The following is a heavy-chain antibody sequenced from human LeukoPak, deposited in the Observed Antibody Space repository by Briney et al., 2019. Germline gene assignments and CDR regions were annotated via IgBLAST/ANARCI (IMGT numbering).Heavy chain of an antibody. CDR3: ARGYSSAKGGGY. Sequence: GASVKVSCKASGGTFSSYAISWVRQAPGQGLEWMGGIIPIFGTANYAQKFQGRVTMTRDTSTSTVYMELSSLRSEDTAVYYCARGYSSAKGGGYWGQGTLVTVSS. D-gene: IGHD6-19*01. CDR2: IIPIFGTA. CDR1: GGTFSSYA. J-gene: IGHJ4*02. V-gene: IGHV1-69*05.